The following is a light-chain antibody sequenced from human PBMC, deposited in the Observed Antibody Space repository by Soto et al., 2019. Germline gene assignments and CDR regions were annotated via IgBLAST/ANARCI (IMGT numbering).Light chain of an antibody. Sequence: EIVLTQSPGTLSLSPGERATLSCRASQSVSDSYLAWYQQKPGQAPRLLIYASSRATGIPDRFSSSGSGTDFTLTISSLEPDDFAVYYCQHYGTSALFGPGTKVDIK. J-gene: IGKJ3*01. CDR3: QHYGTSAL. CDR1: QSVSDSY. CDR2: AS. V-gene: IGKV3-20*01.